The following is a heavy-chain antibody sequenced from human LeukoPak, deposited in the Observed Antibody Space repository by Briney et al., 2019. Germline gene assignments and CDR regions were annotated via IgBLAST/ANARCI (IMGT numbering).Heavy chain of an antibody. CDR3: ARPDCSGGSCYWVWLDY. D-gene: IGHD2-15*01. J-gene: IGHJ4*02. CDR1: GFTFSSYG. V-gene: IGHV3-30*03. CDR2: ISYDGSNK. Sequence: PGRSLRLSCAASGFTFSSYGMHCVRQAPGKGLEWVAVISYDGSNKYYADSVKGRFTISRDNSKNTLYLQMNSLRAEDTAVYYCARPDCSGGSCYWVWLDYWGQGTLVTVSS.